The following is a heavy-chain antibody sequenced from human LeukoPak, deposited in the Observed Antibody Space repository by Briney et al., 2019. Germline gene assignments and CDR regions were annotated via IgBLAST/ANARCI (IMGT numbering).Heavy chain of an antibody. CDR1: GGSISDYF. CDR3: ARDVAFSYCGGDCLPEY. V-gene: IGHV4-4*07. D-gene: IGHD2-21*02. Sequence: SETLSLTCTVSGGSISDYFWSWIRQPAGKGLEWIGRIYTSGSTDYNPSLKSRVTMSVDTSNNRFSLKLSSVTAADTAMYYCARDVAFSYCGGDCLPEYWGQGTLVTVSP. CDR2: IYTSGST. J-gene: IGHJ4*02.